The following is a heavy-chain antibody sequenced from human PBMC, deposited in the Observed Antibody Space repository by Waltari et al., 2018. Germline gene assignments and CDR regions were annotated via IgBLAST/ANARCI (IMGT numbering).Heavy chain of an antibody. CDR2: INPNIGGT. CDR1: GYTFTGYY. J-gene: IGHJ4*02. CDR3: ARDAPLEMATIDY. V-gene: IGHV1-2*02. Sequence: QVQLVQSGAEVKKPGASVKVSCKASGYTFTGYYMHWVRQAPGQGLEWMGGINPNIGGTNYAQKFQGRVTMTRDTSISTAYMELSRLRSDDTAVYYCARDAPLEMATIDYWGQGTLVTVSS. D-gene: IGHD5-12*01.